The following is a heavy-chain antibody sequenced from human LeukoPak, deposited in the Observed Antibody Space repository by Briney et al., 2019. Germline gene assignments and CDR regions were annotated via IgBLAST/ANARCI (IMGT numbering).Heavy chain of an antibody. J-gene: IGHJ2*01. D-gene: IGHD4-23*01. V-gene: IGHV1-46*01. CDR2: INPSGGST. CDR3: ARDYGGNLRYFDL. Sequence: ASVKISCKVSGYTFTSYYMHWVRQAPGQGLEWMGIINPSGGSTSYAQKFQGRVTMTRDTSTSTVYMELSSLRSEDTAVYYCARDYGGNLRYFDLWGRGTLVTVSS. CDR1: GYTFTSYY.